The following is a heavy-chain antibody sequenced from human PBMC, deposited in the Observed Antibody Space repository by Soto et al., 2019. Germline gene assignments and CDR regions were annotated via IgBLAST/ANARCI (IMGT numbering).Heavy chain of an antibody. J-gene: IGHJ4*02. CDR3: EKGVRVAGEFDY. D-gene: IGHD3-10*01. CDR2: ISGSGGST. Sequence: EVQLLESGGGLVQPGGSLRLSCAASGFTFSSYAMSWVRQAPGKGLEWVSAISGSGGSTYYADSVKGRFTISRDNSKNALYLQMNSLRAEATAVYYCEKGVRVAGEFDYWGQGTLVTVSS. V-gene: IGHV3-23*01. CDR1: GFTFSSYA.